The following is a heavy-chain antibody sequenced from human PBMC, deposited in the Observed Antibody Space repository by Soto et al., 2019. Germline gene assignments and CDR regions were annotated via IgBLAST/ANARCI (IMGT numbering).Heavy chain of an antibody. J-gene: IGHJ4*02. V-gene: IGHV4-39*01. CDR3: ARQHGYYYGSGSYYNVGQYYFDY. Sequence: QLQLQESGPGLGKPSETLSLTCTVSGGSSSSSSYYWGWIRQPPGKGLEWIGSIYYSGSTYYNPSLKSRVTISVDTSKNQFSLKLSSVTAADTAVYYCARQHGYYYGSGSYYNVGQYYFDYWGQGTLVTVSS. CDR2: IYYSGST. D-gene: IGHD3-10*01. CDR1: GGSSSSSSYY.